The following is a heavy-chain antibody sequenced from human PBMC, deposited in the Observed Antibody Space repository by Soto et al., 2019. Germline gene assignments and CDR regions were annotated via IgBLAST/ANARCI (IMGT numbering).Heavy chain of an antibody. CDR1: EFTFSDYA. CDR2: ISYGGGTT. D-gene: IGHD3-22*01. Sequence: PGGSLRLSCAASEFTFSDYAMSWVRQAPGKGLEWVSAISYGGGTTYYADSVKGRFTISRDNSKNTLYLQMNSLRAEDTAVYYCAKNPGYYYDSTGYHFDYWGHGTLVTDSS. CDR3: AKNPGYYYDSTGYHFDY. J-gene: IGHJ4*01. V-gene: IGHV3-23*01.